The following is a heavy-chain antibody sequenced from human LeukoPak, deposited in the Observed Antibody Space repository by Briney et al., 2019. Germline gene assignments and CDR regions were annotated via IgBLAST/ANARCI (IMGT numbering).Heavy chain of an antibody. Sequence: GGSLRLSCAASGFTFSSYAMHWVRQAPGKGLEWVAVISYDGSNKYYADSVKGRFTISRDNSKNTLYLQMNSLRAEDTAVYYCARIWLAAAGDFDYWGQGTLVTVSS. J-gene: IGHJ4*02. CDR1: GFTFSSYA. D-gene: IGHD6-13*01. CDR2: ISYDGSNK. CDR3: ARIWLAAAGDFDY. V-gene: IGHV3-30-3*01.